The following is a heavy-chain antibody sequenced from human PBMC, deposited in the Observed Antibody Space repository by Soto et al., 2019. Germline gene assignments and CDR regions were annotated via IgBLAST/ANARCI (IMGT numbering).Heavy chain of an antibody. CDR3: ARSQTTVTSYDY. CDR1: GGSLSPNY. J-gene: IGHJ4*02. CDR2: IYHGGTT. V-gene: IGHV4-59*12. D-gene: IGHD4-17*01. Sequence: KPSETLSLTCTVSGGSLSPNYWSWIRQPPGKGLEWIGYIYHGGTTTNNPSLNSRVAISIDRSKNQFSLTLSSVTAADTAVYYCARSQTTVTSYDYWGQGTLVTVSS.